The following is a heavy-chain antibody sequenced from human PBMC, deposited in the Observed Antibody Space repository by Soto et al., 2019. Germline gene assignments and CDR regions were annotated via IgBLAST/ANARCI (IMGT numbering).Heavy chain of an antibody. J-gene: IGHJ6*02. Sequence: GESLKISCKGSGYSFTSYWIGWVRQMPGKGLEWMGIIYPGDSDTRYSPSFQGQVTNSADKSISTAYLQWSSLKASDTAIYYCARMTTDFAGGMDVWGQGTTVTVSS. V-gene: IGHV5-51*01. CDR1: GYSFTSYW. D-gene: IGHD4-4*01. CDR2: IYPGDSDT. CDR3: ARMTTDFAGGMDV.